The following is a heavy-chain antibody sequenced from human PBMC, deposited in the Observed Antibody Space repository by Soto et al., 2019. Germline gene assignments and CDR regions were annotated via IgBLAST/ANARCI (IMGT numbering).Heavy chain of an antibody. D-gene: IGHD3-10*01. CDR2: IYYSVST. CDR3: ARAQGSGFLVS. CDR1: GGSISSGDYY. J-gene: IGHJ4*02. Sequence: QVQLQESGPGLVKPSQTLSLTCTVSGGSISSGDYYWSWIRQPPGKGLEWIGYIYYSVSTYYNPSRKRRVTISVDTSKNQFSLKLSSVTAADTAGYYCARAQGSGFLVSWGQGTLVTVSS. V-gene: IGHV4-30-4*01.